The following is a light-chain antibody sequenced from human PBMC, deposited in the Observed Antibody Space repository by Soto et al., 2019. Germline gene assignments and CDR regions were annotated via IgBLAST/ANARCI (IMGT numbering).Light chain of an antibody. CDR1: QSVTYDQ. CDR3: QQHGNLPPT. CDR2: GAS. Sequence: EIVLTQSPATLTLSPGERATLSCRASQSVTYDQLAWYRQTPGQAPRLLMSGASSRAAGIPDRFSGSGSGTDFTLTISSLEPEDFVAYYCQQHGNLPPTFGQGTKVDIK. J-gene: IGKJ1*01. V-gene: IGKV3-20*01.